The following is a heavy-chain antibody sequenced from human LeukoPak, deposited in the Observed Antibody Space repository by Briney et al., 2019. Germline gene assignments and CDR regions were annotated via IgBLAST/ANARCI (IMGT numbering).Heavy chain of an antibody. D-gene: IGHD3-10*01. CDR1: GASISGYY. CDR2: IISTGTI. Sequence: SETLSLTCTVSGASISGYYWSWIRQPPGKRLEWIGYIISTGTINYNPSLKSRVTISIDTSKNQLSLQLTSVTAADTAVYYCARAGWFGELYGPLDYWGHGTLVTVSS. CDR3: ARAGWFGELYGPLDY. J-gene: IGHJ4*01. V-gene: IGHV4-59*01.